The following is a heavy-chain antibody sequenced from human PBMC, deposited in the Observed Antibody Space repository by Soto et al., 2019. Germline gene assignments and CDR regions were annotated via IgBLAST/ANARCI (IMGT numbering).Heavy chain of an antibody. V-gene: IGHV4-34*01. J-gene: IGHJ5*02. CDR3: ARAGSYGDYGINWFDP. CDR1: GGSFSGYY. CDR2: INHSGST. Sequence: SETLSLTCAVYGGSFSGYYWSWIRQPPGKGLEWIGEINHSGSTNYNPSLKSRVTISVDTSKNQFSLKLSSVTAADTAVYYCARAGSYGDYGINWFDPWGQGTLVTVSS. D-gene: IGHD4-17*01.